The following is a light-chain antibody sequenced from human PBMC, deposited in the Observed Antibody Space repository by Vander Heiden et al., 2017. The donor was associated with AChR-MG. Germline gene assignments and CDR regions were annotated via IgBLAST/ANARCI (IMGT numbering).Light chain of an antibody. CDR1: SSDVGCYNY. CDR3: SAYTSSSTRV. V-gene: IGLV2-14*01. J-gene: IGLJ3*02. Sequence: HSALNQPASASGTPGQPITIACTRTSSDVGCYNYGSWYQQHTGKAPKLMVYEVSNRPSAVSNRFSGSKTGNTAALTSSGAQAEDEDDYYCSAYTSSSTRVFGGGTKLTVL. CDR2: EVS.